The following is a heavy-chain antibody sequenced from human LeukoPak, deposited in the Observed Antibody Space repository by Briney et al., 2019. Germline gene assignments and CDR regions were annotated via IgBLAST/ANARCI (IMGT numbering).Heavy chain of an antibody. V-gene: IGHV3-66*01. D-gene: IGHD5-18*01. CDR3: AKDGVGVGYSDGYIVY. Sequence: GGSLRLSCAASEFTVSSNFRSWVRQAPGKGLEWVSFIYSGDRTYYADSAKGRFTISRDNSKNTLYLQMNSLRAEDTAVYYCAKDGVGVGYSDGYIVYWGQGTLVTVSS. J-gene: IGHJ4*02. CDR2: IYSGDRT. CDR1: EFTVSSNF.